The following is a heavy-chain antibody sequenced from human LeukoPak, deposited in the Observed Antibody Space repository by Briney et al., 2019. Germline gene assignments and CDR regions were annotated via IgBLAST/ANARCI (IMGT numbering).Heavy chain of an antibody. J-gene: IGHJ4*02. CDR2: IKQDGSEE. CDR3: ARDRYCSDWQFLDY. CDR1: VFTSNTYW. D-gene: IGHD6-19*01. Sequence: PGGSLRLSCAAPVFTSNTYWTSSVRQTPGEGLGWVANIKQDGSEEDYMDSVKGRFTISRDNAKNSLYLQMNSLRAEDTAVYYCARDRYCSDWQFLDYWGQGTLVTVS. V-gene: IGHV3-7*01.